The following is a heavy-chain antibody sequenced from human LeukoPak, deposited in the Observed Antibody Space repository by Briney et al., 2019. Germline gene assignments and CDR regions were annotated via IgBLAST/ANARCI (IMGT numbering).Heavy chain of an antibody. V-gene: IGHV4-4*02. D-gene: IGHD6-13*01. CDR2: IYHSGST. J-gene: IGHJ4*02. CDR1: GGSISSSNW. CDR3: ARGRPDSSSWQEVFDY. Sequence: SGTLSLTCAVSGGSISSSNWWSLVRQPPGKGLEWIGEIYHSGSTNYNPSLKSRVTISVDKSKNQFSLKLSSVTAADTAVYYCARGRPDSSSWQEVFDYWGQGTLVTVSS.